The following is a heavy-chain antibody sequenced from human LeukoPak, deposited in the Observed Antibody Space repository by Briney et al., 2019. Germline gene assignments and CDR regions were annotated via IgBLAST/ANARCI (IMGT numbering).Heavy chain of an antibody. D-gene: IGHD3-10*01. CDR2: IYYSGST. CDR1: GGSISSYY. V-gene: IGHV4-59*01. CDR3: ARWSDYYGSGNWFDP. Sequence: SETLSLTCTVSGGSISSYYWSWIRQPPGKGLEWIGYIYYSGSTNYNPSLKSRVTISVDTSKNQSSLKLSSVTAADTAVYYCARWSDYYGSGNWFDPWGQGTLVTVSS. J-gene: IGHJ5*02.